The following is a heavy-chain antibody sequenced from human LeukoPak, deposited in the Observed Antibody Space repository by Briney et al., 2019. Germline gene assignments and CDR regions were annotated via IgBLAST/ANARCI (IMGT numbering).Heavy chain of an antibody. CDR3: ARITMVRGASDY. V-gene: IGHV3-21*01. CDR1: GFTFSSYS. CDR2: ISSSSSYI. J-gene: IGHJ4*02. Sequence: GGSLRLSCAASGFTFSSYSMNWVRQAPGKGLEGVSSISSSSSYIYYADSVKGRFTISRDNAKNSLYLQMNSLRAEDTAVYYCARITMVRGASDYWGQGTLVTVSS. D-gene: IGHD3-10*01.